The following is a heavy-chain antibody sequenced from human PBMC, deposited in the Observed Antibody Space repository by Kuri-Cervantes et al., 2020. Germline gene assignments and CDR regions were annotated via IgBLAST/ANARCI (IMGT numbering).Heavy chain of an antibody. J-gene: IGHJ4*02. Sequence: GGALRLSCAASGFTFSSYEMNWVRQAPGKGLEWVSYISGSGTAKYYADSVKGRFTISRDNAKNSLYLQMNSLRAEDTAVYYCAKGRGYSYGYVDYWGQGTLVTVSS. CDR1: GFTFSSYE. D-gene: IGHD5-18*01. CDR3: AKGRGYSYGYVDY. CDR2: ISGSGTAK. V-gene: IGHV3-48*03.